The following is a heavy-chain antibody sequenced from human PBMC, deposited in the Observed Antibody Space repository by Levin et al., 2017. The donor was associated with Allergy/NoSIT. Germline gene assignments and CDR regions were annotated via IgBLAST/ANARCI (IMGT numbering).Heavy chain of an antibody. CDR3: ARDRRGPLDY. J-gene: IGHJ4*02. CDR1: GFTFSDYG. V-gene: IGHV3-33*01. D-gene: IGHD1-26*01. CDR2: IWYDGSNK. Sequence: SCAASGFTFSDYGMHWARQVPGKGLEWVAVIWYDGSNKYYTDSVQGRFTISRDNSKNTVYLQMNSLRAEDTAVYYCARDRRGPLDYWGPGTLVTVSS.